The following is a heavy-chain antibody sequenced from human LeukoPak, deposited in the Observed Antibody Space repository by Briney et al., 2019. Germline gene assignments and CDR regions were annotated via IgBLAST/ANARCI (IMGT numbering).Heavy chain of an antibody. J-gene: IGHJ6*03. CDR1: GSTFSSYA. Sequence: SVKVSCKASGSTFSSYAISWVRQAPGQGLEWMGGIIPIFGTANYAQKFQGRVTITTDESTSTAYMELSSLRSEDTAVYYCAREGTIFGVVRGYMDVWGKGTTVTVSS. D-gene: IGHD3-3*01. CDR3: AREGTIFGVVRGYMDV. V-gene: IGHV1-69*05. CDR2: IIPIFGTA.